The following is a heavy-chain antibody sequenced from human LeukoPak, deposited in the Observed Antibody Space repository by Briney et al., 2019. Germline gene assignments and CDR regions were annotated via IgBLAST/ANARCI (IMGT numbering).Heavy chain of an antibody. CDR1: AFTFSTHT. V-gene: IGHV3-21*01. Sequence: GGSLRLPCAASAFTFSTHTMNWFRQAPGEGLEWVSTISSSSYYIHYADSVKGRFTISRDNAKNSLFLQMNRLRAEDTAMYYCARVTGGSSWYGAADYWGQGTLVTVSS. CDR3: ARVTGGSSWYGAADY. CDR2: ISSSSYYI. D-gene: IGHD6-13*01. J-gene: IGHJ4*02.